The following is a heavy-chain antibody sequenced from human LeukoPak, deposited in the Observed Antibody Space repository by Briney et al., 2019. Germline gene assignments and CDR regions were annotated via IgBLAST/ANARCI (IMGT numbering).Heavy chain of an antibody. CDR2: IYYSGST. CDR3: ARERSRDRRFDY. V-gene: IGHV4-30-4*01. D-gene: IGHD1-14*01. Sequence: SQTLSLTCTVSGGSISSGDYYWSWIRQPPGTGLEWIGYIYYSGSTYYNPSLKSRVTISVDTSKNQFSLKLSSVTAADTAVYYCARERSRDRRFDYWGQGTLVTVSS. CDR1: GGSISSGDYY. J-gene: IGHJ4*02.